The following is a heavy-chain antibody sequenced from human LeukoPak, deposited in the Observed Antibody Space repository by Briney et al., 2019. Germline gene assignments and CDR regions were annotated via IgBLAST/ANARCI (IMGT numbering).Heavy chain of an antibody. D-gene: IGHD3-22*01. CDR1: GDSIFGNRAA. Sequence: SQTLSLTCAISGDSIFGNRAAWNWIRQSPSRGLEWLGRTYYRSKWYNDYAVSVKSRITINPDTSKNQFSLQLNSVTPEDTAVYYCAREDSSGSNTVDYWGQGTLVTVSS. CDR2: TYYRSKWYN. J-gene: IGHJ4*02. V-gene: IGHV6-1*01. CDR3: AREDSSGSNTVDY.